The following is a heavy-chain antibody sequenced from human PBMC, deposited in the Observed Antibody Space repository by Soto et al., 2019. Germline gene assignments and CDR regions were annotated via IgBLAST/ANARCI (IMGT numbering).Heavy chain of an antibody. CDR3: ARDPRLRYFDI. J-gene: IGHJ3*02. CDR1: GFTFSRYW. V-gene: IGHV3-74*01. CDR2: INSDGSST. Sequence: GGALRVSCAASGFTFSRYWMHWVRQAPGKGLVWVSRINSDGSSTSYADSVKGRFTISRDNAKNTLYLQMNSLRAEDTAVYYCARDPRLRYFDIWGQGTMVTVSS. D-gene: IGHD5-12*01.